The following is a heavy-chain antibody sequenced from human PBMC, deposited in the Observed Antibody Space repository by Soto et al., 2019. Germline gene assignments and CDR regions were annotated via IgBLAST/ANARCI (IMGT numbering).Heavy chain of an antibody. Sequence: EVQLVESGGGLVQPGGSLTLSCAASGFTFSVSALNWVRHPSGRGLEWVGRIRSRGNNYATAYAASMDGRFTISRDDSKNTAYLQLNSLTTEDTAVYYCSTQASDFLRAYPQYYMYVWGKGTTVTVS. V-gene: IGHV3-73*01. J-gene: IGHJ6*03. CDR2: IRSRGNNYAT. CDR1: GFTFSVSA. CDR3: STQASDFLRAYPQYYMYV. D-gene: IGHD3-3*01.